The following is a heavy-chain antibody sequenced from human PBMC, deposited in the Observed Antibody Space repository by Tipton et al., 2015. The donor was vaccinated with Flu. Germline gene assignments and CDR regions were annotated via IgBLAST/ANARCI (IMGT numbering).Heavy chain of an antibody. CDR2: IYYSGNT. J-gene: IGHJ4*02. V-gene: IGHV4-61*01. Sequence: LRLSCTVSGGSISSSSYYWSWIRQPPGKRLEWIGYIYYSGNTKYNPSLKSRVTISIDASKNQFSLNLNSVTAADTVVYYCARDGYSAYDFTDWGQGTLVTVSS. D-gene: IGHD5-12*01. CDR3: ARDGYSAYDFTD. CDR1: GGSISSSSYY.